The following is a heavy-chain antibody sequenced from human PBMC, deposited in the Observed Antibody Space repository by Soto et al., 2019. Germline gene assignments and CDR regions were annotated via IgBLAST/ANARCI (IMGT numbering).Heavy chain of an antibody. Sequence: QLLESGPGLVKPSETLSLTCTVSGGSISSSSYYWGWIRQPPGKGLEWIGSIYYSGSTYYNPSLKSRVTISVDTSKNQFSLKLSSVTAADTAVYYCARRAQLLWFGENWFDPWGQGTLVTVSS. D-gene: IGHD3-10*01. J-gene: IGHJ5*02. V-gene: IGHV4-39*01. CDR3: ARRAQLLWFGENWFDP. CDR2: IYYSGST. CDR1: GGSISSSSYY.